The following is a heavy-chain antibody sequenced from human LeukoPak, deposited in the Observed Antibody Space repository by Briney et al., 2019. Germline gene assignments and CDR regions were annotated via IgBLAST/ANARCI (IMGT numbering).Heavy chain of an antibody. CDR3: ARRRGYYDSNGYLAY. V-gene: IGHV1-8*01. J-gene: IGHJ4*02. CDR2: MNPNSGNT. D-gene: IGHD3-22*01. CDR1: GYTFTSYD. Sequence: GASVKVSCEASGYTFTSYDINWVRQATGQGLGWMGWMNPNSGNTGYAQKFQGRVTMTRNTSISTAYMELSSLRSEDTAVYYCARRRGYYDSNGYLAYWGQGTLVTVSS.